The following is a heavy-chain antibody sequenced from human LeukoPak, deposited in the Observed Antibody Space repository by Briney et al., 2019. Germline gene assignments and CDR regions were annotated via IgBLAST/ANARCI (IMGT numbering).Heavy chain of an antibody. J-gene: IGHJ4*02. D-gene: IGHD6-13*01. Sequence: GGSLRLSCAASRFTFSTYAMSWVRQAPGKGLEWVSVISGGGDTTFYADSVKGRFTISRDNSKNTLYLQMNTLTAEDTGVYYCAKRRSSSSWFRDFDYWGQGTLVTVSS. CDR1: RFTFSTYA. V-gene: IGHV3-23*01. CDR3: AKRRSSSSWFRDFDY. CDR2: ISGGGDTT.